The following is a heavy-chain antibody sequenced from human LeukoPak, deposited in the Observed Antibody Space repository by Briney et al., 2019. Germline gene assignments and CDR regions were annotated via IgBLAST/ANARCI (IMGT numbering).Heavy chain of an antibody. Sequence: PSETLSLTCAVSGASIRSYSWSWIWQPPRQGLEWIGYIYYSGSTNYNPSLKSRVTISVDTSTNQFSLKLTSVTAADTAVYFCASPLYDSSTYYILYYWGQGTLVTVSS. J-gene: IGHJ4*02. CDR1: GASIRSYS. CDR2: IYYSGST. V-gene: IGHV4-59*08. D-gene: IGHD3-22*01. CDR3: ASPLYDSSTYYILYY.